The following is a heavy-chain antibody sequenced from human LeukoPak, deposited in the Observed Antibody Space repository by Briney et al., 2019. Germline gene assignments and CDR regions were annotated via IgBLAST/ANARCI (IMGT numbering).Heavy chain of an antibody. J-gene: IGHJ4*02. CDR3: ARGSSLPLDY. CDR2: IYYSGST. D-gene: IGHD6-13*01. Sequence: SETLSLTCTVSGGSIISYYWSWIRQPPGKGLEWIGYIYYSGSTNYNPSLKSRVTISVDTSKNQFSLKLSSVTAADTAVYYCARGSSLPLDYWGQGTLVTVSS. CDR1: GGSIISYY. V-gene: IGHV4-59*01.